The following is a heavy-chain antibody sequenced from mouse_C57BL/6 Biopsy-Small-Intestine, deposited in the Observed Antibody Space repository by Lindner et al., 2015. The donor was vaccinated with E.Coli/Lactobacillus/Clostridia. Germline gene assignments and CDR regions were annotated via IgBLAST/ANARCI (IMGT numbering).Heavy chain of an antibody. CDR1: GYTFTGYY. CDR2: INPISGGT. D-gene: IGHD1-1*02. V-gene: IGHV1-53*01. Sequence: SVKVSCKASGYTFTGYYMHWVRQAPGQGLEWMGWINPISGGTNYAQKFQGRVTMTRDTSISTAYMELSRLRSDDTAVYYCARAGQVVVTAIDYWGQGTLVTVSS. CDR3: ARAGQVVVTAIDY. J-gene: IGHJ4*01.